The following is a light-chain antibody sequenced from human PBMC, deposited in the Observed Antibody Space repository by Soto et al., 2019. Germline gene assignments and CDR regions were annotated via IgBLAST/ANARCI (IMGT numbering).Light chain of an antibody. V-gene: IGLV2-8*01. CDR2: EAT. Sequence: QSVLTQPPSVSGSPGQSITFSCTGTSSDIGASNFVSWYQHLPGRAPKVIIFEATNRPSGVPDRFSGSKSGNTASLTVSGLQAADEADYFCKSYAGSNTYVFGSGTKVTVL. CDR1: SSDIGASNF. J-gene: IGLJ1*01. CDR3: KSYAGSNTYV.